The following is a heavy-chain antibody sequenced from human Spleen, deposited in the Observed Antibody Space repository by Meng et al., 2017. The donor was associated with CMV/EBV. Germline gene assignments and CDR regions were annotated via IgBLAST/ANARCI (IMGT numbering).Heavy chain of an antibody. CDR3: ARAPMLWFGGLVWFDP. D-gene: IGHD3-10*01. CDR1: GGSFSGYY. V-gene: IGHV4-34*01. J-gene: IGHJ5*02. Sequence: YGGSFSGYYWSWIRQPPGKGLEWIGEINHSGSTNYNPSLKSRVTISVDTSKNQFSLKLSSVTAADTAVYYCARAPMLWFGGLVWFDPWGQGTLVTVSS. CDR2: INHSGST.